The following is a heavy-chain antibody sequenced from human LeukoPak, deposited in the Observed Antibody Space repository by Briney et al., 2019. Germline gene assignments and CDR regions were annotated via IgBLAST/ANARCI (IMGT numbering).Heavy chain of an antibody. CDR2: ISSSSSYI. J-gene: IGHJ4*02. D-gene: IGHD3-22*01. V-gene: IGHV3-21*01. CDR3: ARDPDSSGYFDY. Sequence: GGSLRLSWAASGFTFSSYSMNWVRQAPGKGLEWVSSISSSSSYIYYADSVKGRFTISRDNAKNSLYLQMNSLRAEDTAVYYCARDPDSSGYFDYWGQGTLVTVSS. CDR1: GFTFSSYS.